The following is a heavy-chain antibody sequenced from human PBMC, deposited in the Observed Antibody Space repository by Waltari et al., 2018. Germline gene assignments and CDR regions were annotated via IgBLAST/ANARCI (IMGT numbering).Heavy chain of an antibody. Sequence: QVQLQESGPGLVKPSETLSLTCTVSGGSISSYYRSWIRQPPGKGLEWIGYIYYSGSTNYNPSLKSRVTISVDTSKNQFSLKLSSVTAADTAVYYCARGSSWYHYWGQGTLVTVSS. CDR2: IYYSGST. J-gene: IGHJ4*02. CDR1: GGSISSYY. CDR3: ARGSSWYHY. V-gene: IGHV4-59*01. D-gene: IGHD6-13*01.